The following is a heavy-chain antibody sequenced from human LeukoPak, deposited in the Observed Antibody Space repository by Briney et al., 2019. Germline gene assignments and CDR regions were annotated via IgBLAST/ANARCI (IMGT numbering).Heavy chain of an antibody. Sequence: GTSLRLSCAASGFPFSDYGMYWVRQAPGKGLEWLAVISHDGSNKHYADSVKGRITISRDNSMNTLYLQMNSLTAEDTAVYYCAKVRWGSDNALDSWGQGTLVTGPS. CDR2: ISHDGSNK. D-gene: IGHD3-16*01. CDR1: GFPFSDYG. V-gene: IGHV3-30*18. J-gene: IGHJ4*02. CDR3: AKVRWGSDNALDS.